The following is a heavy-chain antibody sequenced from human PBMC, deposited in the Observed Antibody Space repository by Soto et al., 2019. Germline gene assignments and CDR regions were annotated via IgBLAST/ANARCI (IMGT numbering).Heavy chain of an antibody. V-gene: IGHV3-7*03. Sequence: PGGSLRLSCAASGFIFSDYWMSCVRQAPGKRPERVANIKFDGSEKQYVDSVRGRFTISRDNSRNSLFLQMNSLRAGDTAVYYCVKDGGYCSSSTCYSPRNHYFDSWGQGTRVTVSS. CDR1: GFIFSDYW. CDR3: VKDGGYCSSSTCYSPRNHYFDS. D-gene: IGHD2-2*01. CDR2: IKFDGSEK. J-gene: IGHJ4*02.